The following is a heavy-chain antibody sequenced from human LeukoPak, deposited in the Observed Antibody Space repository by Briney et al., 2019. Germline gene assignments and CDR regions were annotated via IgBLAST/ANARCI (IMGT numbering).Heavy chain of an antibody. Sequence: GGSLRLSCAASGFTVSSNCMSWVRQAPGKGLEWVSVIYSGGSTYYADSVKGRFTISRDNSKNTLYLQMNSLRAEDTAVYYCAGDGSSSWPLGFDYWGQGTLVTVSS. J-gene: IGHJ4*02. V-gene: IGHV3-53*01. CDR3: AGDGSSSWPLGFDY. CDR1: GFTVSSNC. CDR2: IYSGGST. D-gene: IGHD6-13*01.